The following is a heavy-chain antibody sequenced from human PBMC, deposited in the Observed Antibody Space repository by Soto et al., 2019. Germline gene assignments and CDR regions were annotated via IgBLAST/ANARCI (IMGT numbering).Heavy chain of an antibody. J-gene: IGHJ3*02. CDR2: ISSSSSYI. CDR1: GFTFSSYS. Sequence: PGGSLRLSCAASGFTFSSYSMNWVRQAPGKGLEWVSSISSSSSYIYYAGAVKGRFTISRDKAKNSLYLQMNSLRAEDTALYYSPRAFLTTVTTFDAFEIRGQGTMVTVPS. V-gene: IGHV3-21*01. CDR3: PRAFLTTVTTFDAFEI. D-gene: IGHD4-17*01.